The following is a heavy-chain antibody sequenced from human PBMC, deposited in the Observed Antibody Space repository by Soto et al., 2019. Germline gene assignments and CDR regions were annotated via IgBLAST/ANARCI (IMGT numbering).Heavy chain of an antibody. CDR1: GFTFSNYD. D-gene: IGHD6-13*01. CDR3: ARDGRDIAAAGRPDY. CDR2: ISYDGSNK. Sequence: PGGSLRLSCAVSGFTFSNYDMHWVRQAPGKGLEWLSVISYDGSNKYYADSVKGRFTISRDNSKNTLYLQMNSLRAEDTAVYYCARDGRDIAAAGRPDYWGEGTLVSVSA. J-gene: IGHJ4*02. V-gene: IGHV3-30-3*01.